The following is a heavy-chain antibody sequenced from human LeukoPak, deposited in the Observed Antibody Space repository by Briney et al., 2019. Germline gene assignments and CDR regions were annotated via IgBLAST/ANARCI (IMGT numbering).Heavy chain of an antibody. D-gene: IGHD2-21*02. J-gene: IGHJ4*02. CDR2: INSDGSST. CDR3: ARRLGGDSKGAFDC. Sequence: GGSLRLSCAASGFTFSGYWMHWVRQAPGKGLVWVSRINSDGSSTSYADSVKGRFTISRDNAKNTLYLQMNSLRAEDTAVYYCARRLGGDSKGAFDCWGQGTLVTISS. CDR1: GFTFSGYW. V-gene: IGHV3-74*01.